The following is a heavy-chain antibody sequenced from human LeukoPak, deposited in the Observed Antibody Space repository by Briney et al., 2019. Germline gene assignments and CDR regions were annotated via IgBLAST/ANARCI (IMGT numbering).Heavy chain of an antibody. CDR1: RFAVSSND. Sequence: SGGSLRLSCAASRFAVSSNDMSWVRQAPAKGLEWISVIYSGGTTYNADSVEGRLSVFRDNSKNTKYLQMNSLRADDTAVYYCARGPRGFDPWGQGTLVTVSS. J-gene: IGHJ5*02. CDR3: ARGPRGFDP. V-gene: IGHV3-53*01. CDR2: IYSGGTT.